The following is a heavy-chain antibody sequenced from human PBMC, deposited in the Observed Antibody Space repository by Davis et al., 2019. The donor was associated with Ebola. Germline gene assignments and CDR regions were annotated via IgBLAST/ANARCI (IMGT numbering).Heavy chain of an antibody. CDR2: IIPIFGTA. CDR3: ARAAWAYYDFWSDKPYYYYYGMDV. D-gene: IGHD3-3*01. V-gene: IGHV1-69*13. Sequence: AASVKVSCKASGCTFSSYAISWVRQAPGQGLEWMGGIIPIFGTANYAQKFQGRVTITADESTSTAYMELSSLRSEDTAVYYCARAAWAYYDFWSDKPYYYYYGMDVWGKGTTVTVSS. J-gene: IGHJ6*04. CDR1: GCTFSSYA.